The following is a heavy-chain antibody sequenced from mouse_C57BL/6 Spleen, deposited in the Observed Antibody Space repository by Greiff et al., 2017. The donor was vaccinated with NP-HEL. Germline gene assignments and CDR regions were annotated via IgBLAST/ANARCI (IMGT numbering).Heavy chain of an antibody. CDR2: IDPSDSET. Sequence: VQLQQPGAELVRPGSSVKLSCKASGYTFTSYWMHWVKQRPIRGLEWIGNIDPSDSETHYNQKFKDKATLTVDKSSSTAYMQLSSLTSEDSAVYYCARHGSSYLWYFDVWGTGTTVTVSS. CDR1: GYTFTSYW. D-gene: IGHD1-1*01. CDR3: ARHGSSYLWYFDV. V-gene: IGHV1-52*01. J-gene: IGHJ1*03.